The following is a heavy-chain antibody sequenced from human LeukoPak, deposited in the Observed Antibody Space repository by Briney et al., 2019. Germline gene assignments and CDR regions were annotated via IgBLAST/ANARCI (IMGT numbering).Heavy chain of an antibody. V-gene: IGHV3-23*01. CDR1: GFTFSSYG. Sequence: GGSLRLSCAASGFTFSSYGMHWVRQAPGKGLEWVSAISGSGGSAYYADSVKGRFTISRDNSKNTLYLQMNSLRAEDTAVYYCAKAPYTFDSSGYFAKWGQGTLVTVSS. D-gene: IGHD3-22*01. CDR2: ISGSGGSA. J-gene: IGHJ4*02. CDR3: AKAPYTFDSSGYFAK.